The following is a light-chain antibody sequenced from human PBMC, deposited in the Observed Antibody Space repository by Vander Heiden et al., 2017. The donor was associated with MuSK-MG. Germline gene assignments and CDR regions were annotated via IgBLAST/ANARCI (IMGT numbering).Light chain of an antibody. CDR1: KLGDKY. J-gene: IGLJ2*01. CDR3: QPRDSSTGL. CDR2: QDS. Sequence: SYELTQPPSVSVSPGQTASITCSGDKLGDKYACWYQQKPGQSPVLVIYQDSKRPSGIPERFSGSNAGNTPTLTISGTQAMDEADYYCQPRDSSTGLVGGGGKLTVL. V-gene: IGLV3-1*01.